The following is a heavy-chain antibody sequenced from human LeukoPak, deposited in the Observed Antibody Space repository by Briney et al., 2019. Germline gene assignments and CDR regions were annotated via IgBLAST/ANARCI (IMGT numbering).Heavy chain of an antibody. J-gene: IGHJ5*02. V-gene: IGHV4-38-2*02. CDR3: ARAGYCSSTSCYSAWFDP. D-gene: IGHD2-2*02. CDR1: GYSISSGYY. Sequence: SETLSLTCTVSGYSISSGYYLGWIRQPPGKGLEWIGSIYHSGSTYYNPSLKSRVTISVDTSKNQFSLKLSSVTAADTAVYYCARAGYCSSTSCYSAWFDPWGQGTLVTVSS. CDR2: IYHSGST.